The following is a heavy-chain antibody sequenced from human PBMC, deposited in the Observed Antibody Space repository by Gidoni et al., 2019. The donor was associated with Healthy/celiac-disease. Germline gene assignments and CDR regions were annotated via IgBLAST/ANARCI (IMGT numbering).Heavy chain of an antibody. J-gene: IGHJ4*02. D-gene: IGHD3-10*01. Sequence: QVQLVESGGGVVQPGRSLRLSCAASGFTFSSYGMHWVRQAPGKGLEWVAVISYDGSNKYYADSVKGRFTISRDNSKNTLYLQMNSLRAEDTAVYYCATYYGSIYFDYWGQGTLVTISS. CDR1: GFTFSSYG. CDR2: ISYDGSNK. CDR3: ATYYGSIYFDY. V-gene: IGHV3-30*03.